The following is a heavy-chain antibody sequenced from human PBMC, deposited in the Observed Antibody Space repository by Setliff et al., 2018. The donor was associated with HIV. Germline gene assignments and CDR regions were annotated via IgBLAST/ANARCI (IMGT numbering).Heavy chain of an antibody. CDR2: INQSGST. D-gene: IGHD4-17*01. CDR1: NASFSDYY. Sequence: PSETLSLTGAVYNASFSDYYRGWIRQAPGKGLEWIGEINQSGSTNYNSSLRSRVAMSINLSKNQFSLKLTSVTAADTAVYYCAVRVYGPIEYWGQGNQVTVSS. CDR3: AVRVYGPIEY. V-gene: IGHV4-34*01. J-gene: IGHJ4*02.